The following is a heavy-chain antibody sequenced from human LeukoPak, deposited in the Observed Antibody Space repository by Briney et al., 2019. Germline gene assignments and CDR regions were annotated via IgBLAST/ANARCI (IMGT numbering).Heavy chain of an antibody. J-gene: IGHJ4*02. CDR3: ARDFAKISRERTKGIDC. D-gene: IGHD5-12*01. CDR2: ISSSSSYI. CDR1: GFTFSSYS. Sequence: PGGSLRLSCAASGFTFSSYSMNWVRQAPGKGLEWVSSISSSSSYIYYADSVKGRFTISRDNAKNSLYLQMNSLRAEDTAVYYCARDFAKISRERTKGIDCWGQGTLVTVSS. V-gene: IGHV3-21*01.